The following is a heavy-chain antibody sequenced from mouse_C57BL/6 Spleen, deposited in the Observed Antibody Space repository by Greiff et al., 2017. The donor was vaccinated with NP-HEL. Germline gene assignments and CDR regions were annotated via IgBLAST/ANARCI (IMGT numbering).Heavy chain of an antibody. Sequence: VQLQQSGAELVRPGTSVKVSCKASGYAFTNYLIEWVKQRPGQGLEWIGVIYPGSGGTNYNEKFKGKATLTADKSSSTAYMQLSSLTSEDSAVYFCAILYPSGGVDYWGQGTSVTVSS. D-gene: IGHD2-1*01. V-gene: IGHV1-54*01. J-gene: IGHJ4*01. CDR2: IYPGSGGT. CDR1: GYAFTNYL. CDR3: AILYPSGGVDY.